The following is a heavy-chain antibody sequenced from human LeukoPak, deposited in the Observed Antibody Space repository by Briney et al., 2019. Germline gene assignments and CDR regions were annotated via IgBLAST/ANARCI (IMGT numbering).Heavy chain of an antibody. CDR2: IYYSGST. D-gene: IGHD1-1*01. CDR3: ARQARSYNWNDEAFDI. Sequence: SETLSLTCTVSGGSISSYYWSWIRQLPGKGLEWIGYIYYSGSTNYNPSLKSRVTISVDTSKNQFSLKLSSVTAADTAVYYCARQARSYNWNDEAFDIWGQGTMVTVSS. J-gene: IGHJ3*02. V-gene: IGHV4-59*08. CDR1: GGSISSYY.